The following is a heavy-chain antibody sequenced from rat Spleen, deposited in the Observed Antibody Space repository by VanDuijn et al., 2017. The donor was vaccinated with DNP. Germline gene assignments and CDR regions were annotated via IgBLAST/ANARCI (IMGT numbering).Heavy chain of an antibody. V-gene: IGHV5S23*01. CDR2: ISTGRGTT. Sequence: EVQLVESGGGLVRPGRSLTLSCGVSGFTFSDYNMAWVRQAQSTGLEWVASISTGRGTTYYRDSVTGRLTISRDNAKNTLYLQVDSLRSDDTATYYCARHMDTGPYYAMDVWGQGISVTVSS. CDR1: GFTFSDYN. D-gene: IGHD4-1*01. J-gene: IGHJ4*01. CDR3: ARHMDTGPYYAMDV.